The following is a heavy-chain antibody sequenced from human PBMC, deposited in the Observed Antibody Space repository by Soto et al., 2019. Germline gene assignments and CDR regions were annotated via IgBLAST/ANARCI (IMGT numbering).Heavy chain of an antibody. V-gene: IGHV3-64*01. Sequence: GGSLRLSCAASGFTFSSYAMHWVRQAPGKGLEYVSAISSNGGSTYYANSVKGRFTISRDNSKNTLYLQMGSLRAEDMAVYYWASGYYYNSSGYPSWFDPWGQGTLVTVSS. CDR1: GFTFSSYA. CDR3: ASGYYYNSSGYPSWFDP. J-gene: IGHJ5*02. CDR2: ISSNGGST. D-gene: IGHD3-22*01.